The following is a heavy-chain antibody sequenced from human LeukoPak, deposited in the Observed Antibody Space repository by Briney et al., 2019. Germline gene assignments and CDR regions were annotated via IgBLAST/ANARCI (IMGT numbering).Heavy chain of an antibody. D-gene: IGHD2-2*01. V-gene: IGHV3-66*02. J-gene: IGHJ6*03. CDR1: GFTVSSNY. Sequence: GGSLRLSCAASGFTVSSNYMSWVRQAPGKGLEWVSVIYSGGSTYYADSVKGRFTISRDNSKNTLYLQMNSLRAEDKAVYYSARRGACSSTSCRHYYYYYMDVWGKGTTVTVSS. CDR2: IYSGGST. CDR3: ARRGACSSTSCRHYYYYYMDV.